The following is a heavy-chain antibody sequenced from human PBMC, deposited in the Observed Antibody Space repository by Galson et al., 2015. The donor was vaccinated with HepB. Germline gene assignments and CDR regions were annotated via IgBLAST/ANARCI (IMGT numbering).Heavy chain of an antibody. CDR3: TTLLWFRELSHFDY. D-gene: IGHD3-10*01. V-gene: IGHV3-15*01. Sequence: SLRHSCAASGFTFSNAWMSWVRQAPGKGLEWVGRIKSKTDGGTTDYAAPVKGRFTISRDDSKNTLYLQMNSLKTEDTAVYYCTTLLWFRELSHFDYWGQGTLVTVSS. CDR1: GFTFSNAW. J-gene: IGHJ4*02. CDR2: IKSKTDGGTT.